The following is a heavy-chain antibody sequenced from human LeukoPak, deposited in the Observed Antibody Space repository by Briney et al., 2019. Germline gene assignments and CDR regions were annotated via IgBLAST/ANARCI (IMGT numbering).Heavy chain of an antibody. D-gene: IGHD6-19*01. CDR2: IWYDGSNT. Sequence: GGSPRLSCAASGYTFSSYGMHWVRQAPGKGLWWVAVIWYDGSNTYYADSVMGRFTISRDNSKNTLYLQMNSLRAEDTAVYYCARDDVAVTGALDFWGQGTLVTVSS. CDR1: GYTFSSYG. CDR3: ARDDVAVTGALDF. V-gene: IGHV3-33*01. J-gene: IGHJ4*02.